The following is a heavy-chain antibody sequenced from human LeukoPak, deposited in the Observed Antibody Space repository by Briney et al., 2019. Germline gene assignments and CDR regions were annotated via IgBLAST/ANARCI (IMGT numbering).Heavy chain of an antibody. V-gene: IGHV4-4*07. Sequence: SETLSLTCTVSGASIDGYYWSWIRQPAGQSPEWIGRIHTSGTTNYNPAFKSRVIMSADTSDKQFSLNVSSVTAADTAVYYCARMPPVRGVRNFYFYYYVDVWGRGTTVTVSS. J-gene: IGHJ6*03. D-gene: IGHD3-10*01. CDR3: ARMPPVRGVRNFYFYYYVDV. CDR1: GASIDGYY. CDR2: IHTSGTT.